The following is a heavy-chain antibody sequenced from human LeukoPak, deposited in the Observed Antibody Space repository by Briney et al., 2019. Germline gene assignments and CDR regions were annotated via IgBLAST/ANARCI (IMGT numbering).Heavy chain of an antibody. CDR3: ARGDCSSTSCHAP. Sequence: GGSLRLSCAASGFTFSSYSMNWVRQAAGKGLEWVSYISSSSSTIYYADSVKGRFTISRDNAKNSLYLQMNSLRAEDTAVYYCARGDCSSTSCHAPWGQGTLVTV. CDR2: ISSSSSTI. D-gene: IGHD2-2*01. CDR1: GFTFSSYS. V-gene: IGHV3-48*01. J-gene: IGHJ5*02.